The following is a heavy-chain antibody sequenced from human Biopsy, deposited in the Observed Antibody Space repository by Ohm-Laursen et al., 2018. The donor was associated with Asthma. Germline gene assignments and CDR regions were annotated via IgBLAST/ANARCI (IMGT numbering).Heavy chain of an antibody. CDR1: GFTFSGYT. V-gene: IGHV3-48*04. CDR2: IDKSSSTI. CDR3: ARLAYYDRSGTHYFDH. D-gene: IGHD3-22*01. Sequence: SLRLSCSASGFTFSGYTMNWVRQAPGKGLEWVSYIDKSSSTIYYADSVKGRFTISRDNAKNSLYLQMNSLRAEDTAVYFCARLAYYDRSGTHYFDHWGQGNLVTVSS. J-gene: IGHJ4*02.